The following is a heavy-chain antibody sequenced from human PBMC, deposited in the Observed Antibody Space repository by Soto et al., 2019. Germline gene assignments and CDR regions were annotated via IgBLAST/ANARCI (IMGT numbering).Heavy chain of an antibody. D-gene: IGHD3-10*01. CDR2: TSGSGTYT. J-gene: IGHJ4*02. CDR1: GFIFSRYN. Sequence: EVQLEESGGGLVKPGGSLRLTCAASGFIFSRYNMHWVRQTPGKGLEWVSATSGSGTYTYYADSVKGRFTISRDNAKNSLSLEANSLRVEETAIYYCARERWFGESGFDYWGQGTLVTVSS. CDR3: ARERWFGESGFDY. V-gene: IGHV3-21*01.